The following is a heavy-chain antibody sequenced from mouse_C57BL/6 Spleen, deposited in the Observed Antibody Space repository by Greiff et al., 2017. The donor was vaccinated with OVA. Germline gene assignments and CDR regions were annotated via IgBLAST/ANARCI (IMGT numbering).Heavy chain of an antibody. D-gene: IGHD2-2*01. V-gene: IGHV5-4*01. CDR3: ARAGSGYGYDGYAMDY. CDR2: ISDGGSYT. J-gene: IGHJ4*01. Sequence: EVQVVESGGGLVKPGGSLKLSCAASGFTFSSYAMSWVRQTPEKRLEWVATISDGGSYTYYPDNVKGRFTISRDNAKNNLYLQMSHLKSEDTAMYYCARAGSGYGYDGYAMDYWGQGTSVTVSS. CDR1: GFTFSSYA.